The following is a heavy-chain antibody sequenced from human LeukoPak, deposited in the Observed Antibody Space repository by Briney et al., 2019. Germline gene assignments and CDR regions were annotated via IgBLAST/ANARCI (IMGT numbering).Heavy chain of an antibody. V-gene: IGHV3-30*02. CDR3: ARVGLRFLEWLLLFFDY. CDR2: VHYDGGDT. Sequence: PGGSLRLSCAASGFTFSSYGMHWVRQAPGKGPEWVAFVHYDGGDTNYADSVQGRFIISRDNAKNSLYLQMNSLRAEDTAVYYCARVGLRFLEWLLLFFDYWGRGTLVTVSS. J-gene: IGHJ4*02. D-gene: IGHD3-3*01. CDR1: GFTFSSYG.